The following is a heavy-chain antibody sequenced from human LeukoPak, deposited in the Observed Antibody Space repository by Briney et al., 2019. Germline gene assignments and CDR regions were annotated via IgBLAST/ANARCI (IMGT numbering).Heavy chain of an antibody. V-gene: IGHV4-39*07. CDR3: ASSVYYDNDN. D-gene: IGHD3-22*01. CDR2: IFYTGST. J-gene: IGHJ4*02. CDR1: GGSISSTIYY. Sequence: KSSETLSLTCTVSGGSISSTIYYWGWIRQPPGKGLECIGSIFYTGSTNYNPSLKSRVTISVDTSKNQFSLKLSSVTAADTAVYFCASSVYYDNDNWGQGTLVTVSS.